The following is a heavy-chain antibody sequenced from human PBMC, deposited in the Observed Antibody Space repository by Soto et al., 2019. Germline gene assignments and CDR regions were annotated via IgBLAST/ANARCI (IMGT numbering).Heavy chain of an antibody. CDR1: GGTFSSYT. Sequence: SVKVSCKASGGTFSSYTISWVRQAPGQGLEWMGRIIPILGIANYAQKFQGRVTITADKSTSTAYMELSSLRSEDTAVYYCAVDTAMPRGWFDPWGQGTLVTVSS. J-gene: IGHJ5*02. CDR3: AVDTAMPRGWFDP. V-gene: IGHV1-69*02. CDR2: IIPILGIA. D-gene: IGHD5-18*01.